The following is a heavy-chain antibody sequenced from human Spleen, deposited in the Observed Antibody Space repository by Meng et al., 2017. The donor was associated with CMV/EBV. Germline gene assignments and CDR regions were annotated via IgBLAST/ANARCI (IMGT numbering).Heavy chain of an antibody. Sequence: ASGFTFSDYAMHWVRHASGKGLEWVAVIWYDGNSKYYTESVKGRFTISRDNSKNTLYLQMNSLRVEDTAVYYCAKAPRGNDNWFDPWGQGTLVTVSS. CDR3: AKAPRGNDNWFDP. CDR2: IWYDGNSK. V-gene: IGHV3-33*06. J-gene: IGHJ5*02. D-gene: IGHD2-8*01. CDR1: GFTFSDYA.